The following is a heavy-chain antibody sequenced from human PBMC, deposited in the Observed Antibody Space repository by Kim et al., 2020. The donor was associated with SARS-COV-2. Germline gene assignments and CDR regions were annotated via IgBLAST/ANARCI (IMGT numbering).Heavy chain of an antibody. CDR3: AKEADLLLPSFDP. J-gene: IGHJ5*02. CDR1: GGSISSSSYY. Sequence: SETLSLTCTVSGGSISSSSYYWGWIRQPPGKGLEWIGSIYYSGSTCYNPSLKSRVTISVDTSKNQFSLKLSSVTAADTAVYYCAKEADLLLPSFDPWGQGTLVTVSS. CDR2: IYYSGST. V-gene: IGHV4-39*02.